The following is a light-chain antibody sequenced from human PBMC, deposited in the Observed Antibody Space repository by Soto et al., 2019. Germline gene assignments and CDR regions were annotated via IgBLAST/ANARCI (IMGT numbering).Light chain of an antibody. V-gene: IGKV3-20*01. CDR2: SAS. J-gene: IGKJ5*01. CDR1: QSMSTNY. CDR3: QQYGRT. Sequence: EIVLTQSPDTLSLSPGERATLSCRASQSMSTNYLAWYQQKPGQAPKLLIYSASSRVTDTPDRFSGSGSGTDFTLTISRLEPEDFALYYCQQYGRTFGQGTRLEIK.